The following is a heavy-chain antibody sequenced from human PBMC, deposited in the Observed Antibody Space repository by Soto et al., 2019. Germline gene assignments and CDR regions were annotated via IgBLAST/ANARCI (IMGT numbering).Heavy chain of an antibody. D-gene: IGHD5-18*01. J-gene: IGHJ4*02. CDR2: IYYSGST. Sequence: SETLSLTCTVSGGSISSGGYYWSWIRQHPGKGLEWIGYIYYSGSTYYNPSLKSRVTISVDTSKNQFSLKLSSVTAADTAVYYCARAWLGYSHGYGYYFDYWGQGTLVTVSS. V-gene: IGHV4-31*03. CDR1: GGSISSGGYY. CDR3: ARAWLGYSHGYGYYFDY.